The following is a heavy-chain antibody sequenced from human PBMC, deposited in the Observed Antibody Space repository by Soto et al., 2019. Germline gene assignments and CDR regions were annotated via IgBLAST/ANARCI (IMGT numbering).Heavy chain of an antibody. D-gene: IGHD5-12*01. CDR3: AKAHHYSGYDSRHFYYYYYGMDV. CDR1: GFTFSSYA. J-gene: IGHJ6*02. CDR2: ISGSGGST. V-gene: IGHV3-23*01. Sequence: EVQLLESGGGLVQPGGSLRLSCAASGFTFSSYAMSWVRQAPGKGLEWVSAISGSGGSTYYADSVKGRFTISRDNSKNTLYLQMNSLRAEDTAVYYCAKAHHYSGYDSRHFYYYYYGMDVWGQGTTVTVSS.